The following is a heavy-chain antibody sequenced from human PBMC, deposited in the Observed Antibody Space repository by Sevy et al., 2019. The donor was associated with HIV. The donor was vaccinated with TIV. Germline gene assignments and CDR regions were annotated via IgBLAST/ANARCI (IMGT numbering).Heavy chain of an antibody. CDR2: ISGSGGST. CDR3: AKDRKVLLVVYAIPFDAIDI. J-gene: IGHJ3*02. Sequence: GGSLRLSCAASGFTFSSYAMSWVRQAPGKGLEWVSAISGSGGSTYYADSVKGRFTISRDNSKNTLYLQMNSLRPEDTAVYFCAKDRKVLLVVYAIPFDAIDIWGQGTLVTVSS. V-gene: IGHV3-23*01. CDR1: GFTFSSYA. D-gene: IGHD2-8*02.